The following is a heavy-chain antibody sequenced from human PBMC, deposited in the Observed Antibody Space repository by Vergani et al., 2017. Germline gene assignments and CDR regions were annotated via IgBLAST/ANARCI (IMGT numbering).Heavy chain of an antibody. J-gene: IGHJ4*02. Sequence: EVQLVESGGGLVQPGRSLRLSCTASGFTFGDYAMSWVRQAPGKGLEWVGFIRSKAYGGTTEYAASVKGRFTISRDNSKNTLYLQMSSLRAEDTAVYYCVKDGSMFDWGQGTLVTVSS. CDR1: GFTFGDYA. V-gene: IGHV3-49*04. D-gene: IGHD3-10*02. CDR3: VKDGSMFD. CDR2: IRSKAYGGTT.